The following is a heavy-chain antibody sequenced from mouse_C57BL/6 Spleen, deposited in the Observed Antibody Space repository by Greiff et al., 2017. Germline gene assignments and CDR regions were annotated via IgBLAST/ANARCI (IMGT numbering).Heavy chain of an antibody. CDR1: GFTFSDAW. CDR2: IRNKANNHAT. CDR3: TRNYDDAMDY. D-gene: IGHD2-4*01. V-gene: IGHV6-6*01. Sequence: DVLLVESGGGLVQPGGSMKLSCAASGFTFSDAWMDWVRQSPEKGLEWVADIRNKANNHATSYAESVRGRFTISRDDSKSSVYLQMNSLGAEDTGIYYCTRNYDDAMDYWGQGTSVTVSS. J-gene: IGHJ4*01.